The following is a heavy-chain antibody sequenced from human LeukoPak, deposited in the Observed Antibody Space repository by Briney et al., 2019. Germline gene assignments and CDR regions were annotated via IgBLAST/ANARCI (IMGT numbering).Heavy chain of an antibody. V-gene: IGHV1-69*05. J-gene: IGHJ6*03. Sequence: ASVKVSCKASGGTFSNYAISWVRQAPGQGLEWMGRIIPMFGTTNYAQKFQGRVTITTDESTSTAYTEVSSLRIEDTAVYYCASVTVTTWAPDGHMDVWGKGTTVTVSS. CDR2: IIPMFGTT. D-gene: IGHD4-11*01. CDR3: ASVTVTTWAPDGHMDV. CDR1: GGTFSNYA.